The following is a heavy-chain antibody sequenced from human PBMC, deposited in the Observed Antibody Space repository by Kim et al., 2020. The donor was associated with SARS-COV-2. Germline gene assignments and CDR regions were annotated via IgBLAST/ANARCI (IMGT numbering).Heavy chain of an antibody. CDR2: ISSGSSTI. D-gene: IGHD3-10*01. V-gene: IGHV3-48*04. CDR3: ARDSGSGSRPPDY. Sequence: GGSLRLSCAVSGFTLSSYSMSWVRQAPGKGLEWVSYISSGSSTIHYADSVKGRFTISRDIPKNSLYLQMNSLRAEDTAVYYCARDSGSGSRPPDYWGHGT. J-gene: IGHJ4*01. CDR1: GFTLSSYS.